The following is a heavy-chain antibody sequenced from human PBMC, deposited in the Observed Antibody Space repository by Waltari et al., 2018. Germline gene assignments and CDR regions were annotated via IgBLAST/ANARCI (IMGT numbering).Heavy chain of an antibody. J-gene: IGHJ6*02. CDR1: GYSISRGYY. D-gene: IGHD3-10*01. CDR2: TNHSGLT. CDR3: ARGGGLLRGVSGYGYGMDV. V-gene: IGHV4-38-2*01. Sequence: QVQLQESGPRLVTPSETLSLNCAVSGYSISRGYYWDWIRQPPGKGLEWMGTTNHSGLTYYNPSLKSRVTISVDTSKNHFSLEMRSVTAADTAVYYCARGGGLLRGVSGYGYGMDVWGQGTTVTVSS.